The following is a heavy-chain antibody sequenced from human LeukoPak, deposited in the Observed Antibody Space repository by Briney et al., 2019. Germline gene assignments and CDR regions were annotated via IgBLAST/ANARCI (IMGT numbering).Heavy chain of an antibody. V-gene: IGHV3-11*04. CDR2: ISGSGNNI. Sequence: GGSLRLSCAASGFTLSDYYLTWIRQAPGKGLEWVSHISGSGNNIYYADSVKGRFTISRDNAKNSLYLQMNSLRAEDTAIYYCARVPPEDRTWFDPWGQGTLVTVSS. CDR3: ARVPPEDRTWFDP. J-gene: IGHJ5*02. CDR1: GFTLSDYY. D-gene: IGHD1-14*01.